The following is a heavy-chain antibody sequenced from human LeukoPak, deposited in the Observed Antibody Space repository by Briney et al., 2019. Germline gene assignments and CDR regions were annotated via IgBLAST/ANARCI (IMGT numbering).Heavy chain of an antibody. CDR1: GGTFSSYA. D-gene: IGHD6-6*01. Sequence: GASVKVPCKASGGTFSSYAISWVRQAPGQGLEWMGGIIPIFGTANYAQKFQGRVTITADKSTSTAYMELSSLRSEDTAVYYCARVRAARVYYYYYMDVWGKGTTVTVSS. CDR2: IIPIFGTA. J-gene: IGHJ6*03. V-gene: IGHV1-69*06. CDR3: ARVRAARVYYYYYMDV.